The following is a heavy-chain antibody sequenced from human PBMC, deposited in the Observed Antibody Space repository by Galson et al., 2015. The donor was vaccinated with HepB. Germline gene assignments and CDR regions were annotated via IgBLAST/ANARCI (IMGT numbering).Heavy chain of an antibody. CDR2: TYYRSKWYD. Sequence: CAISGDSVSSNSAAWTWIRQSPSRGLEWLGGTYYRSKWYDDYAVSVESRITINPDTSKNQFSLQLNSVTPEDTAVYYCVRGGGWAFDYWGQGTLVTVSS. CDR3: VRGGGWAFDY. D-gene: IGHD6-19*01. CDR1: GDSVSSNSAA. V-gene: IGHV6-1*01. J-gene: IGHJ4*02.